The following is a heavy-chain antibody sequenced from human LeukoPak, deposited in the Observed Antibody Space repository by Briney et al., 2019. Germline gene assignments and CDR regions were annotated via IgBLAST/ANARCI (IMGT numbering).Heavy chain of an antibody. V-gene: IGHV3-74*01. D-gene: IGHD5-12*01. CDR2: VNSGGTGT. CDR3: IRTLIVATSPYMDV. J-gene: IGHJ6*03. Sequence: PGGSLRLSCAASGFTFSSYWMHWVRQAPGKGLVWVSRVNSGGTGTTYADSVEGRFTISRDNAKNTVYLQMNSLRAEDTAIYYCIRTLIVATSPYMDVWGKGTTVTVSS. CDR1: GFTFSSYW.